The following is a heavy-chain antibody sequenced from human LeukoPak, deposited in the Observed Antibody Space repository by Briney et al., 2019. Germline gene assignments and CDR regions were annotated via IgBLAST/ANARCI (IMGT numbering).Heavy chain of an antibody. Sequence: HPGGSLRLSCAASGFTFDDYAMHWVRQAPGKGLEWVSLISGDGGSTYYADSVKGRFTISRDNSKNSRYLQMNSLRTEDTALYYCAKDVNVLRFLEWLSPLYYYYYMDVWGKGTTVTVSS. CDR2: ISGDGGST. J-gene: IGHJ6*03. V-gene: IGHV3-43*02. D-gene: IGHD3-3*01. CDR1: GFTFDDYA. CDR3: AKDVNVLRFLEWLSPLYYYYYMDV.